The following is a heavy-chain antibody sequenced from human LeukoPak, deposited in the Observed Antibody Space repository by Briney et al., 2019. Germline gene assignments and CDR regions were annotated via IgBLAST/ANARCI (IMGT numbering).Heavy chain of an antibody. Sequence: PGGSLRLSCAASGFPFSSQWMHWVRQAPGKGLVWVSRINSDGSSTSYADSVKGRFTISRDNAKNTLYLQMNSLRAEDTAVYYCASLYYYGSRGWGQGTLVTVSS. CDR2: INSDGSST. V-gene: IGHV3-74*01. CDR3: ASLYYYGSRG. CDR1: GFPFSSQW. D-gene: IGHD3-22*01. J-gene: IGHJ4*02.